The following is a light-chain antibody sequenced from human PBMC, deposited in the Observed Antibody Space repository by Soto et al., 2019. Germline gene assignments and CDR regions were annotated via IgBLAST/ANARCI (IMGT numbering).Light chain of an antibody. CDR2: DVS. Sequence: QSVLTQPASVSGSPGQSITISCTGTSSDVGGYNYVSWYQQHPGKAPKLMIYDVSNRPSGVSNRFSGSKSGNTASLTISGLQAEDVADYYCSSYTSSSSLCVFGTGSMVTV. CDR3: SSYTSSSSLCV. CDR1: SSDVGGYNY. J-gene: IGLJ1*01. V-gene: IGLV2-14*01.